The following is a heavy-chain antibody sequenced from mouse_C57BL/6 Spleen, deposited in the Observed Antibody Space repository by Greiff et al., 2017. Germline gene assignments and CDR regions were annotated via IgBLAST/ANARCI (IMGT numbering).Heavy chain of an antibody. V-gene: IGHV2-4*01. Sequence: QVQLQQSGPGLVQPSQSLSITCTVSGFSLTSYGVHWVRQPPGKGLEWLGVIWSGGSTDYNAAFISRLSISKDNSKSQVFFKMNSLQADDTAIYYCAKPPYYYGSSIYAMDYWGQGTSVTVSS. D-gene: IGHD1-1*01. CDR1: GFSLTSYG. CDR3: AKPPYYYGSSIYAMDY. CDR2: IWSGGST. J-gene: IGHJ4*01.